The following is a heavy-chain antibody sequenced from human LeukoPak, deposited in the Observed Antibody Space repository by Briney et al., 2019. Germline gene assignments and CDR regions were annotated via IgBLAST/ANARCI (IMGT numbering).Heavy chain of an antibody. CDR3: ARTGGAGSPSDT. CDR2: ISSSGGIT. CDR1: GFIFSDYY. Sequence: RGSLRLPCAASGFIFSDYYMTWIRQAPGKGLEWVSYISSSGGITYYADSVKGRFTISRDNAKNSLYLEMNSLRDDDTAVYFCARTGGAGSPSDTWGQGTLVTVSS. J-gene: IGHJ5*02. D-gene: IGHD3-10*01. V-gene: IGHV3-11*01.